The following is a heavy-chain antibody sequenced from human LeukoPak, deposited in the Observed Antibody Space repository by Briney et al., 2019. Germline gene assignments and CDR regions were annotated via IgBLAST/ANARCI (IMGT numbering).Heavy chain of an antibody. D-gene: IGHD5-18*01. V-gene: IGHV4-59*12. CDR2: IHNIVNI. J-gene: IGHJ6*03. CDR3: ARGRAGRGYSYVIYYYYYMDV. CDR1: GDSISSYY. Sequence: SETLSLTCTVSGDSISSYYWSWIRLAPGKGLEWIGNIHNIVNINYNPALKSRVTISLDTSRNQFSLKLSSVTAADTAVYYCARGRAGRGYSYVIYYYYYMDVWGKGTTVTVSS.